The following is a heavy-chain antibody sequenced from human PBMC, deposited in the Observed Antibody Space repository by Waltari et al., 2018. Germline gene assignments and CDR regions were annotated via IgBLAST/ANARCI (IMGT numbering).Heavy chain of an antibody. CDR2: IYYSGST. Sequence: QVQLQESGPGLVKPSETLSLTCTVSGGSISSYYWSWIRQPPGKGLEWIGYIYYSGSTNYNPSLKSRVTISVYTSKNQFSLKLSSVTAADTAVYYCARTSMVRGVIGGDAFDIWGQGTMVTVSS. J-gene: IGHJ3*02. V-gene: IGHV4-59*01. CDR3: ARTSMVRGVIGGDAFDI. CDR1: GGSISSYY. D-gene: IGHD3-10*01.